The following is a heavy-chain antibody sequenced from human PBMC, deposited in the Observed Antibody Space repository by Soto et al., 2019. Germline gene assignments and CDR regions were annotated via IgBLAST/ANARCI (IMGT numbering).Heavy chain of an antibody. J-gene: IGHJ5*02. Sequence: EVQLVESGGGLVQPGGSLRLSCVASGFTFSSYEMNWVRQGPGKGLEWVSYISGNGNTIYYAASVKGRYATSRDNAKNTVFLQMTSLTTEDPAVYYCARDRIGSYDNWFDPWGQGTLVTVSS. CDR2: ISGNGNTI. D-gene: IGHD1-26*01. CDR1: GFTFSSYE. CDR3: ARDRIGSYDNWFDP. V-gene: IGHV3-48*03.